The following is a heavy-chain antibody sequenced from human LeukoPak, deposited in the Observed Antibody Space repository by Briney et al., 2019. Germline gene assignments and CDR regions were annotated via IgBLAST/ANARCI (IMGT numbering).Heavy chain of an antibody. CDR2: ISWNSGSI. J-gene: IGHJ2*01. V-gene: IGHV3-9*03. CDR3: AKDGAADPHWYFDL. CDR1: GFTFSSYA. D-gene: IGHD6-13*01. Sequence: PGGSLRLSCAASGFTFSSYAMSWVRQAPGKGLECVSGISWNSGSIGYADSVKGRFTISRDNAKNSLYLQMNSLRAEDMALYYCAKDGAADPHWYFDLWGRGTLVTVSS.